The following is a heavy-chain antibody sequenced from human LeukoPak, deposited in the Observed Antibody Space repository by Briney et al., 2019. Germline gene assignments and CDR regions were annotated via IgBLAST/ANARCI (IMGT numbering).Heavy chain of an antibody. V-gene: IGHV4-59*01. D-gene: IGHD6-13*01. CDR3: ARGAAGQRGFDY. CDR1: GGSISSYY. Sequence: SETLSLTCTVSGGSISSYYWSWIRQPPGKGLEWIGYIYYSGSTNYNPSLKSRVTISVDTSKNQFSLKLSSVTAADTALYYCARGAAGQRGFDYWGQGTLVTVSS. CDR2: IYYSGST. J-gene: IGHJ4*02.